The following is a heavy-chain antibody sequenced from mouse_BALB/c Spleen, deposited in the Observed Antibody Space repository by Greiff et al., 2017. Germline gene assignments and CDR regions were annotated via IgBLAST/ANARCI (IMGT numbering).Heavy chain of an antibody. CDR1: GYTFTSYW. CDR3: ARGGLLRGYFDY. Sequence: QVQLQQSGPELVKPGASVKLSCKASGYTFTSYWMHWVKQRPGQGLEWIGEINPSNGRTNYNEKFKSKATLTVDKSSSTAYMQLSSLTSEDSAVYYCARGGLLRGYFDYWGQGTTLTVSS. CDR2: INPSNGRT. V-gene: IGHV1S81*02. J-gene: IGHJ2*01. D-gene: IGHD1-1*01.